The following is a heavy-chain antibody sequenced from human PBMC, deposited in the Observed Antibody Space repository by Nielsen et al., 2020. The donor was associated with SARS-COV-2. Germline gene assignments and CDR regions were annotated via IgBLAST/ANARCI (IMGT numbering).Heavy chain of an antibody. CDR1: GFTFSSYA. CDR2: ISGSGGST. CDR3: ARGVGLLWFGDRHDAFDI. Sequence: GESLKISCAASGFTFSSYAMSWVRQAPGKGLEWVSAISGSGGSTYYADSVKSRFTISRDNSKNTLYLQMNSLGAEDTAVYYCARGVGLLWFGDRHDAFDIWGQGTMVTVSS. J-gene: IGHJ3*02. D-gene: IGHD3-10*01. V-gene: IGHV3-23*01.